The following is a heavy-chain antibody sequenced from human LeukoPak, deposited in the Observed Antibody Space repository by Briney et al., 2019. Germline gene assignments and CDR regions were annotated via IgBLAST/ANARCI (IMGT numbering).Heavy chain of an antibody. D-gene: IGHD6-19*01. V-gene: IGHV3-30*02. Sequence: GGSLRLSCAASGFTFSSYGMTWVRQAPGKGLEWVAFIRYDGSNKYYADSVKGRFTISRDNSKNTLYLQMNSLRAEDTAVYYCAKDRRWLGGSRYYYYYMDVWGKGTTVTISS. CDR1: GFTFSSYG. J-gene: IGHJ6*03. CDR3: AKDRRWLGGSRYYYYYMDV. CDR2: IRYDGSNK.